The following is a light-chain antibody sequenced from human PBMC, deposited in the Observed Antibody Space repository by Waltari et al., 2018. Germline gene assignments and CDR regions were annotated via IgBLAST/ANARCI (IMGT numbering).Light chain of an antibody. CDR3: QQSLNTPPT. J-gene: IGKJ5*01. CDR1: QRISNF. CDR2: AAY. Sequence: IQITQSPSSLSASVGDRVTITCRTSQRISNFLNWYQQKSGKAPKLLISAAYSLQSGVSSRFSVSGSGTEFTLTINNLQPEDFAPYYCQQSLNTPPTFGQGSRLDIK. V-gene: IGKV1-39*01.